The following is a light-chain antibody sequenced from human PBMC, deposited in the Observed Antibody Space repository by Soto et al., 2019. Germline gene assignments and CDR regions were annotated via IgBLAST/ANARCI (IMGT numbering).Light chain of an antibody. Sequence: QSLLTQPASVSVSPGQSITISCTGTSSDIGSYDYVSWYQQHPGKAPNLIIYEVTDRPSGVSNRFSGSKSGNTASLTISGLQAEDEADYYCSSFTSTSTRLFGSGTKVTVL. J-gene: IGLJ1*01. CDR3: SSFTSTSTRL. V-gene: IGLV2-14*01. CDR1: SSDIGSYDY. CDR2: EVT.